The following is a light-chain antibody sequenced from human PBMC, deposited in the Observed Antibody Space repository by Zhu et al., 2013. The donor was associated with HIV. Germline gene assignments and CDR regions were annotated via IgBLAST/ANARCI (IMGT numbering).Light chain of an antibody. V-gene: IGKV1-9*01. CDR3: HHVNDNPA. Sequence: DIQLTQSPSLLSASVGDRVTITCRASQDIDRYLAWYQQRPGKAPELLVYAASTLQDGVPSRFAGRGSGTEFTLTITGLQPEDFATYYCHHVNDNPAFGPGTTVDFK. J-gene: IGKJ3*01. CDR1: QDIDRY. CDR2: AAS.